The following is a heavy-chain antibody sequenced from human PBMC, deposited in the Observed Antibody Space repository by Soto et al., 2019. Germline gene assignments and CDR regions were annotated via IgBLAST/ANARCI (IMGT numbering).Heavy chain of an antibody. V-gene: IGHV4-34*01. J-gene: IGHJ5*02. CDR1: GGSFSGYY. Sequence: SETLSLTCAVYGGSFSGYYWSWIRQPPGKGLEWIGEINHSGSTNYNPSLKSRVTISVDTSKNQFSLKLSSVTAADTAVYYCERGRGEYWFDPWGQGTLVTVSS. CDR3: ERGRGEYWFDP. CDR2: INHSGST. D-gene: IGHD3-16*01.